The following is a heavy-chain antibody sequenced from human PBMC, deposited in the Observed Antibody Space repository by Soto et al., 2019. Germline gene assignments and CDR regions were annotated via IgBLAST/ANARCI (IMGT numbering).Heavy chain of an antibody. Sequence: SVKVSGKASGGTFSSYAISWVRQAPGQGLEWMGGIIPIFGTANYAQKFQGRVTITADESTSTAYMELSSLRSEDTAVYYCARDLGSSGYPFDYWGQGTLVTVSS. V-gene: IGHV1-69*13. CDR3: ARDLGSSGYPFDY. J-gene: IGHJ4*02. CDR2: IIPIFGTA. D-gene: IGHD3-22*01. CDR1: GGTFSSYA.